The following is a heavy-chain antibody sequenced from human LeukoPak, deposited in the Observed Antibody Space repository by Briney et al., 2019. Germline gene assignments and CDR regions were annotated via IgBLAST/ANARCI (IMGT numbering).Heavy chain of an antibody. V-gene: IGHV1-18*01. J-gene: IGHJ4*02. CDR3: ARDPGYCSSTSCYRGDY. D-gene: IGHD2-2*02. Sequence: GASVKVSCKASDYTFTKFGINWVRQAPGQGLEWMGWISGYNGDTNYAQKLQGRVTMTTDTSTSTAYVELRSLRSDDTAVYYCARDPGYCSSTSCYRGDYWGQGTLVTVSS. CDR1: DYTFTKFG. CDR2: ISGYNGDT.